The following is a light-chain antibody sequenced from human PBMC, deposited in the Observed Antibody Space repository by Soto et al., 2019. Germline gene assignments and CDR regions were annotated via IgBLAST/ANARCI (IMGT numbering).Light chain of an antibody. Sequence: EIGLTPSPGTLSLSPVDRATLSCRASESVGSTYVAWYQQKPGQAPRLLIYAASTRATGISDRFSGSGSGTDFTLTISRLEPEDFAVYYCQQYGSSHTWTFGQGTKVDIK. V-gene: IGKV3-20*01. CDR1: ESVGSTY. CDR2: AAS. CDR3: QQYGSSHTWT. J-gene: IGKJ1*01.